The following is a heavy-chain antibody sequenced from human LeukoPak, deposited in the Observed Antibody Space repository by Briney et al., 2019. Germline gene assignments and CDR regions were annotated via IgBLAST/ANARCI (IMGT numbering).Heavy chain of an antibody. V-gene: IGHV3-21*01. CDR1: GLIFNSYT. J-gene: IGHJ6*02. D-gene: IGHD4-17*01. CDR2: ISSSETYI. Sequence: GRSLRLSCAASGLIFNSYTMNWVRQSPGKGLEGVSFISSSETYIHYADSVRGRFTISRDNAKNSLYLQMNSLRAEDTAVYYCARAVAVSVGRYYGLDVWGQGTTVTVSS. CDR3: ARAVAVSVGRYYGLDV.